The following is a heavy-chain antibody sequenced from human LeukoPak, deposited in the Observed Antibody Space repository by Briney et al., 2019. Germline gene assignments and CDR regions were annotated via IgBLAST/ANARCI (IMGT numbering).Heavy chain of an antibody. Sequence: GGSLRLSCAASGFTFSSYSMNWVRQAPGKGLEWVSYISSSSSTIYYADSVKGRFTISRDNSKNTLYLQMNSLRAEDTALYYCARSFDSSGSYNHAFDIWGQGTMVAVSS. CDR3: ARSFDSSGSYNHAFDI. J-gene: IGHJ3*02. D-gene: IGHD3-22*01. CDR2: ISSSSSTI. CDR1: GFTFSSYS. V-gene: IGHV3-48*01.